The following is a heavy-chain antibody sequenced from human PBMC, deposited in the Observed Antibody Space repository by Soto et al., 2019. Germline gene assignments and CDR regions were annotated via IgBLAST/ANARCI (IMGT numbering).Heavy chain of an antibody. CDR3: ARYDILTGYNPMGGYYGMDV. V-gene: IGHV3-64D*06. CDR1: GFTFSSYA. D-gene: IGHD3-9*01. Sequence: GGSLRLSCSASGFTFSSYAMHWVRQAPGKGLENVSAISSNGGSTYYADSVKGRFTISRDNSKNTLYLQMSSLRAEDTAVYYFARYDILTGYNPMGGYYGMDVWGQGTTVTVSS. J-gene: IGHJ6*02. CDR2: ISSNGGST.